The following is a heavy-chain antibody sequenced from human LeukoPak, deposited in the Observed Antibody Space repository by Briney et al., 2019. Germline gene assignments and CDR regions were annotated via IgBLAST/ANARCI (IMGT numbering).Heavy chain of an antibody. D-gene: IGHD6-19*01. J-gene: IGHJ4*02. Sequence: GGSLRLSCAASGFTFSSYGMHWVRQAPGKGLEWVAVVWDDGSGQNYADSVKGRFTISRDNSKNMLYLQMNSLRAEDTAVYYCAKDQWNPDYWGQGTLVSVSS. V-gene: IGHV3-33*06. CDR1: GFTFSSYG. CDR3: AKDQWNPDY. CDR2: VWDDGSGQ.